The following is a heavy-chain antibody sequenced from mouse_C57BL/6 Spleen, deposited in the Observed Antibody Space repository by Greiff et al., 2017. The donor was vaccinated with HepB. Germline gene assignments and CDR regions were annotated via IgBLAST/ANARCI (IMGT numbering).Heavy chain of an antibody. D-gene: IGHD2-5*01. V-gene: IGHV1-50*01. CDR3: ARGYSRSGCAY. J-gene: IGHJ3*01. Sequence: VQLQQSGAELVKPGASVKLSCKASGYTFTSYWMQWVKQRPGQGLEWIGEIDPSDSYTNYNQKFKGKATLTVDTSSSTAYMQLSSLTSEDSAVYYCARGYSRSGCAYWGQGTLVTVAA. CDR1: GYTFTSYW. CDR2: IDPSDSYT.